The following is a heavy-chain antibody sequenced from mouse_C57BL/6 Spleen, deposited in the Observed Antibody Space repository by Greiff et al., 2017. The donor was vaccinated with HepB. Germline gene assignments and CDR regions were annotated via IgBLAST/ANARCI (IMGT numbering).Heavy chain of an antibody. CDR2: ISSGGDYI. CDR3: TRFPPGYFDV. CDR1: GFTFSSYA. J-gene: IGHJ1*03. Sequence: EVKLVESGEGLVKPGGSLKLSCAASGFTFSSYAMSWVRQTPEKRLEWVAYISSGGDYIYYADTVKGRFTISRDNARNTLYLQMSSLKSDDTAMYYCTRFPPGYFDVWGTGTTVTVSS. V-gene: IGHV5-9-1*02.